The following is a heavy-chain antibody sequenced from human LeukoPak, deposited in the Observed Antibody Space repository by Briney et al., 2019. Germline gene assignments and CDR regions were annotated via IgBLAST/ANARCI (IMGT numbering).Heavy chain of an antibody. D-gene: IGHD3-3*01. V-gene: IGHV1-69*01. CDR2: IIPIFGTA. Sequence: ASVKVSCKASGGTFISYAISWVRQAPGQGLEWMGGIIPIFGTANYAQKFQGRVTITADESMSTAYMELSSLRSEGTAVYYCARNSDFWSGYYSAWGQGTLVTVSS. CDR3: ARNSDFWSGYYSA. J-gene: IGHJ5*02. CDR1: GGTFISYA.